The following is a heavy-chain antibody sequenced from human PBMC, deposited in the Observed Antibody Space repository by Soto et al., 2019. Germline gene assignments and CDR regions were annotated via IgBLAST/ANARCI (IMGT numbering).Heavy chain of an antibody. J-gene: IGHJ6*01. CDR2: IIPVLDVE. CDR3: ANSTNPGSANPSYYGMDV. V-gene: IGHV1-69*02. Sequence: QIQLVQSGAEVTQPGSSVKVSCKASGGSFTRFIVTRIRQATGQGLEWIGRIIPVLDVEYYAQKFQGRLTISADKSTNTAYKELKSLRSEETAVYYCANSTNPGSANPSYYGMDVWGLGTTVAVSS. D-gene: IGHD1-20*01. CDR1: GGSFTRFI.